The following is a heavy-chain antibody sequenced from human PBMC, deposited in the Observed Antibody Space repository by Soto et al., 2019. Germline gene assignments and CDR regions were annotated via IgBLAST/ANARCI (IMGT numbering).Heavy chain of an antibody. V-gene: IGHV3-7*01. CDR2: MNQDGSES. Sequence: EVQLVESGGGLVQPGGSLRLSCAASGFSLSSYWMSWVRQAPGKGLEWVANMNQDGSESDYVGSVKGRFTFTRDNAKNSLCLQMNGLRAEDTSVYYCARLSTAAGRRDLACWGQGTLVSVSS. J-gene: IGHJ4*02. CDR1: GFSLSSYW. CDR3: ARLSTAAGRRDLAC. D-gene: IGHD6-25*01.